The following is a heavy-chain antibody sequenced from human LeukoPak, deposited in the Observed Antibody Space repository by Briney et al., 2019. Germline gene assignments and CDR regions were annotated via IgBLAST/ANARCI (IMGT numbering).Heavy chain of an antibody. D-gene: IGHD3-22*01. Sequence: SETLSLTCTVSGDSISSYYWSWIRQPPGKGLEWIGYIYYSGSTNYSPSLKSRVAISVDTSKNQFSLKLSSVTAADTAVYYCARSERIIMILGGAFDIWGQGTVVTVSS. CDR2: IYYSGST. J-gene: IGHJ3*02. CDR1: GDSISSYY. CDR3: ARSERIIMILGGAFDI. V-gene: IGHV4-59*08.